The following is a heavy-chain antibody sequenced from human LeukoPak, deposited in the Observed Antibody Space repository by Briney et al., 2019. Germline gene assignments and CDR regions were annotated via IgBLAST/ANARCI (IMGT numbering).Heavy chain of an antibody. CDR3: ARHSSSWYMNPFDY. CDR2: IYYSGST. D-gene: IGHD6-13*01. V-gene: IGHV4-39*01. CDR1: GGSISSSSFY. Sequence: PSETLSLTCTVSGGSISSSSFYWGWIRQPPGKGLERIGSIYYSGSTYYNPSLKSRVTMSVDTSNNQFSLKLSTVIAADTAVYYCARHSSSWYMNPFDYWGQGTLVSVSS. J-gene: IGHJ4*02.